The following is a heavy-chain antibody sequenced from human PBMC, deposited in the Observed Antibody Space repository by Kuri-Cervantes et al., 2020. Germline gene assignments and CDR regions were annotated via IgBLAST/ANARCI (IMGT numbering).Heavy chain of an antibody. CDR2: INSGGSST. V-gene: IGHV3-74*01. Sequence: GGSLRLSCAASGFTFSSYWMHWVRQAPGKGLVWVSRINSGGSSTSYADSVKGRFTIARDNAKNTLYLQMNSLRAEGTAVYYCAREEVYGDYYYGMDVWGQGTTVTVSS. J-gene: IGHJ6*02. CDR1: GFTFSSYW. CDR3: AREEVYGDYYYGMDV. D-gene: IGHD5/OR15-5a*01.